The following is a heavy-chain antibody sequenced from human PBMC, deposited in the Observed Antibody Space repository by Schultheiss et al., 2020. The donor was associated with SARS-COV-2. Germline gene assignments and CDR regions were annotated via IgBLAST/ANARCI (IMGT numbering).Heavy chain of an antibody. V-gene: IGHV3-21*01. Sequence: GGSLRLSCAASGFTFSSYSMNWVRQAPGKGLEWVSSISSSSSYIYYADSVKGRFTISRDNAKNSLYLQMNSLRAEDTAVYYCARDPRQYYDFWSGYTEYYFDYWGQGTLVTVSS. CDR1: GFTFSSYS. CDR3: ARDPRQYYDFWSGYTEYYFDY. J-gene: IGHJ4*02. CDR2: ISSSSSYI. D-gene: IGHD3-3*01.